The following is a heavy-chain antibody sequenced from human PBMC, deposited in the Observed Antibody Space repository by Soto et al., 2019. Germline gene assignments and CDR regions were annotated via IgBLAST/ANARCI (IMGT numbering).Heavy chain of an antibody. CDR1: GFTVTDIY. J-gene: IGHJ3*02. CDR2: IYNEFT. D-gene: IGHD2-15*01. CDR3: VREPRYCSGGSCSIMGDAFDI. Sequence: EVQLVESGGGLVQPGGSLRLSCVASGFTVTDIYMNWVRQAPGKGLEWVSVIYNEFTDSAYAVRGRFSISTDSSKNALYLQMNSLRAEDSAVYYCVREPRYCSGGSCSIMGDAFDIWGQGTMVTVSS. V-gene: IGHV3-66*01.